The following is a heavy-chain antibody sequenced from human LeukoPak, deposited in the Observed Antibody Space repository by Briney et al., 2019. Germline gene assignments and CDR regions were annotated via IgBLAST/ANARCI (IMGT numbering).Heavy chain of an antibody. D-gene: IGHD2-21*02. CDR3: AKCLGGGDCYPVD. CDR1: GFTFSSHG. J-gene: IGHJ4*02. Sequence: GSLRLSCAASGFTFSSHGMSWVSQAPGKGLEWVSPISGSCDNTYYADSVKGRFTISRDNSKNALYLQMNSRRAEDTAVYYCAKCLGGGDCYPVDWGQGTLVTVSS. CDR2: ISGSCDNT. V-gene: IGHV3-23*01.